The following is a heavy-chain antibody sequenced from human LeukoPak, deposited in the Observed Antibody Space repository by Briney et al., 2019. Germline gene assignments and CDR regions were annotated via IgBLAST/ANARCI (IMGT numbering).Heavy chain of an antibody. CDR3: TRGTHSSGYHPTFDY. Sequence: GGSLRLSCTASGFTFGDYAMSWFRQAPGKGLEWVGFIRSKAYGGTTEYAASVKGRFTISRDDSKSIAYLQMDSLKTEDTAVYYCTRGTHSSGYHPTFDYWGQGTLVTVSS. J-gene: IGHJ4*02. V-gene: IGHV3-49*03. CDR1: GFTFGDYA. D-gene: IGHD3-22*01. CDR2: IRSKAYGGTT.